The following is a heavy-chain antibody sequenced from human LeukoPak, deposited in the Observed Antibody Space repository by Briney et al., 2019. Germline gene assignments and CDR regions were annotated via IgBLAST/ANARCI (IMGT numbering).Heavy chain of an antibody. D-gene: IGHD3-10*01. V-gene: IGHV3-23*01. J-gene: IGHJ4*02. Sequence: PGGSLRLSCAASGFTFSTYAMSWVRQAPGKGLEWVSGISGSGGSTFYADSVKGRFTISRDNSKNTLYLQMNSLRAEDTAVYYCARSGWFGELGFDYWGQGTLVTVSS. CDR2: ISGSGGST. CDR1: GFTFSTYA. CDR3: ARSGWFGELGFDY.